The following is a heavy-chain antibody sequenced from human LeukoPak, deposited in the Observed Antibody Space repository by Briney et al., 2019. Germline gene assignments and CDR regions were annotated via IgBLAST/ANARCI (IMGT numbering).Heavy chain of an antibody. D-gene: IGHD5-18*01. Sequence: GGSLRLSCAASGFPVSSNYMSWVRQAPGKGLEWVSVIYSGGSLHYADSVKGRFTISRDNSKNTLYLQMNSLRAEDTAVYYCAKSGYSYGPITNWFDPWGQGTLVTVSS. CDR2: IYSGGSL. CDR3: AKSGYSYGPITNWFDP. CDR1: GFPVSSNY. J-gene: IGHJ5*02. V-gene: IGHV3-53*01.